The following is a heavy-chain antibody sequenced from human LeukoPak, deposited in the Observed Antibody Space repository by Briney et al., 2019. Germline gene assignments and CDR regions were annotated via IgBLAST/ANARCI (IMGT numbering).Heavy chain of an antibody. V-gene: IGHV1-2*02. Sequence: ASVKVSCKASGYTFTGYYMHWVRQAPGQGFEWMGWVNPNTGGTHYAQKFQGRVTMTRDTSISTAYMELSRLRSDDTAVYYCARDDPMGYWGQGTLVTVSS. CDR1: GYTFTGYY. J-gene: IGHJ4*02. CDR3: ARDDPMGY. CDR2: VNPNTGGT.